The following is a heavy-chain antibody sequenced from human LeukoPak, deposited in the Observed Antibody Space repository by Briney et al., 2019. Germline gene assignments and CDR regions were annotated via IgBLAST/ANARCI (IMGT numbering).Heavy chain of an antibody. Sequence: PSETLSLTCAVYGGSFSGYYWSWIRQPPGKGLEWIGEINHSGSTNYNPSLKSRVTISVDTSKNQFSLKLSSVTAADTAVYYCARSLSHSNDGFNIWGQGTMVTVSS. D-gene: IGHD2-15*01. CDR2: INHSGST. CDR3: ARSLSHSNDGFNI. CDR1: GGSFSGYY. J-gene: IGHJ3*02. V-gene: IGHV4-34*01.